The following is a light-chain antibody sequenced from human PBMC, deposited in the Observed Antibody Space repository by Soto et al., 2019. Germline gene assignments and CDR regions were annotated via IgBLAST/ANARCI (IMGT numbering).Light chain of an antibody. J-gene: IGLJ1*01. CDR2: EGN. V-gene: IGLV2-23*01. CDR3: TSHAGLNAWYV. CDR1: SSDVGSYNL. Sequence: QSVLAQPASVSGSPGQSITISCTGTSSDVGSYNLVSWYQQHPGKAPKLMIYEGNKRPSGVSNRFSASKSGNTASLTISGLQAEDEADYYCTSHAGLNAWYVFGTGTKVTVL.